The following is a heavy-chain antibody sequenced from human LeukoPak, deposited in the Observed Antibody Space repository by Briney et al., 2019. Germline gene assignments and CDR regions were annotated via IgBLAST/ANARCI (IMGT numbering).Heavy chain of an antibody. Sequence: GASVKVSCKASGYTFTGYYMHWVRQAPGQGLEWMGWINPNSGGTNYAQKFQGRVTMTRDTSISTAYMELSRLRSDDTAVYYCASGLYTDNYYYYGMDVWGQGTTVTVSS. CDR2: INPNSGGT. D-gene: IGHD2-2*02. CDR1: GYTFTGYY. CDR3: ASGLYTDNYYYYGMDV. J-gene: IGHJ6*02. V-gene: IGHV1-2*02.